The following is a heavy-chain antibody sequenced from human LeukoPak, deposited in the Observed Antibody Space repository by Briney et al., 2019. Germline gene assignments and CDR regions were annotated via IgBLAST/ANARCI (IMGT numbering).Heavy chain of an antibody. Sequence: GESLKISCKGSGYSFTSYWIGWVRQMPGKGLEWMGIIYPGDSDTRYSPSFHGQVTISVDKSISTAYLQWSSLEASDTAMYYCARRGVGATTGYYFDYWGQGSLVTVSS. CDR1: GYSFTSYW. V-gene: IGHV5-51*01. J-gene: IGHJ4*02. CDR2: IYPGDSDT. CDR3: ARRGVGATTGYYFDY. D-gene: IGHD1-26*01.